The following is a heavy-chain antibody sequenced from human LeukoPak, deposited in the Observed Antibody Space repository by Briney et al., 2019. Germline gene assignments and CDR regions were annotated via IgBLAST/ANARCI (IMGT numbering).Heavy chain of an antibody. J-gene: IGHJ4*02. V-gene: IGHV1-2*02. CDR2: INPNSGGT. CDR1: GYTFTSYY. Sequence: GASVKVSCKASGYTFTSYYMHWVRQAPGQGLEWMGWINPNSGGTNYAQKFQGRVTMTRDTSISTAYMELSRLRSDDTAVYYCARDYSGMATFNYWGQGTLVTVSS. D-gene: IGHD5-24*01. CDR3: ARDYSGMATFNY.